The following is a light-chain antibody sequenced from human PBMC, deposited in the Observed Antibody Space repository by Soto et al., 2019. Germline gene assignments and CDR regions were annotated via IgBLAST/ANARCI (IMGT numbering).Light chain of an antibody. Sequence: QSALTQPRSVSGSPGQSVTISCTGTSSDVGNYNYVSWYQQHPGKAPKFMIYDVNKRPSGVPDRFSGSKSGNSASLTISGLQAEDEGDYYCCSYAGSSTWVFGGGTKLTVL. CDR2: DVN. V-gene: IGLV2-11*01. CDR3: CSYAGSSTWV. J-gene: IGLJ3*02. CDR1: SSDVGNYNY.